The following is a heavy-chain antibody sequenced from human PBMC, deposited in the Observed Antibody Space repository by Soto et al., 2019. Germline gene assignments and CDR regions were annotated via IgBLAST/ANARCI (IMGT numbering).Heavy chain of an antibody. Sequence: EVQLVESGGGSVQPGGSLRLSCAASGFTFSTYSMNWVRQAPGKGLEWVSYISSRSYTIYYVDSVKGRFTISRDNAKNSLYLQMNSLRDEDTAVYYWARGGSSSDNGMDVWGQGTTVTVSS. CDR1: GFTFSTYS. D-gene: IGHD6-6*01. CDR3: ARGGSSSDNGMDV. J-gene: IGHJ6*02. CDR2: ISSRSYTI. V-gene: IGHV3-48*02.